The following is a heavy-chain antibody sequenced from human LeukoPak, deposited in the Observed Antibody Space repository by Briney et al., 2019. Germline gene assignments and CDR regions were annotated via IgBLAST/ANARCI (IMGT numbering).Heavy chain of an antibody. V-gene: IGHV3-23*01. Sequence: GGSLRLSCAASGFTFSSYAMSWVRQSPGKGLEWVSAISGGGGSTYYADSVKGRFAISRDNSKNTLYLQMNSLRAEDTAVYYCAKFYDISTGYFDCWGQGTLVTVSS. D-gene: IGHD3-9*01. CDR3: AKFYDISTGYFDC. CDR2: ISGGGGST. J-gene: IGHJ4*02. CDR1: GFTFSSYA.